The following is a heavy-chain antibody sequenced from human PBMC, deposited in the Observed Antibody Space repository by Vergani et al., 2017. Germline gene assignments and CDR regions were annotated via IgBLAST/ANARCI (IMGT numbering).Heavy chain of an antibody. V-gene: IGHV3-20*04. CDR2: ISYNGDRA. D-gene: IGHD3-10*01. J-gene: IGHJ4*02. Sequence: EVQLVESGGSLVRPGGSLRLSCAVSGVTFNDYGMTWVRQTPGKGLEWVSSISYNGDRATYRDSVKGRFTVSRDSAKNSLYLQMNNLRAEDTALYYCARDENYDGQYFDAWGQGTLVTVAS. CDR3: ARDENYDGQYFDA. CDR1: GVTFNDYG.